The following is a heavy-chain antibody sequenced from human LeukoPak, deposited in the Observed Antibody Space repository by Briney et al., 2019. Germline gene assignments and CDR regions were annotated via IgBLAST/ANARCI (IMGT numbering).Heavy chain of an antibody. V-gene: IGHV4-61*02. D-gene: IGHD2-2*01. CDR3: ARDLTPDPRYCSSTSCSSLYYFDY. CDR1: GGSISSGSYY. CDR2: IYTSGST. Sequence: SETLSLTCTVSGGSISSGSYYWSWIRQPAGKGLEWIGRIYTSGSTNYNPSLKSRVTISVDRSKNQFSLKLSSVTAADTAVYYCARDLTPDPRYCSSTSCSSLYYFDYWGQGTLVTVSS. J-gene: IGHJ4*02.